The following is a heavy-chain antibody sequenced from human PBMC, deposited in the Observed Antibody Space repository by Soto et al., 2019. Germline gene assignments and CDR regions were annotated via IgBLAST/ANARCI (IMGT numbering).Heavy chain of an antibody. Sequence: ASVKVSCTASGYTFTSYGISWVRQAPGQGLEWMGWISAYNGNTNYAQKLQGRVTMTTDTSTSTAYMELRSLRSDDTAVYYCARVKLPYYYGSGSYYRGVEFDYWGQGTLVTVS. CDR3: ARVKLPYYYGSGSYYRGVEFDY. CDR1: GYTFTSYG. D-gene: IGHD3-10*01. CDR2: ISAYNGNT. J-gene: IGHJ4*02. V-gene: IGHV1-18*01.